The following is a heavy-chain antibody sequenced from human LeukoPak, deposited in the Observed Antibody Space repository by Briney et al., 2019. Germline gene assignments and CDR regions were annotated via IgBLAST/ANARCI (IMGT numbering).Heavy chain of an antibody. CDR1: DGSISSYY. CDR3: ARSYYDILTGYFPHFDY. J-gene: IGHJ4*02. V-gene: IGHV4-59*08. D-gene: IGHD3-9*01. Sequence: SETLSLTCTVSDGSISSYYWSWIRQPPGKGLEWIGYIYYSGSTNYNPSLKSRVTISVDTSKNQFSLKLSSVTAADTAVYYCARSYYDILTGYFPHFDYWGQGTLVTVSS. CDR2: IYYSGST.